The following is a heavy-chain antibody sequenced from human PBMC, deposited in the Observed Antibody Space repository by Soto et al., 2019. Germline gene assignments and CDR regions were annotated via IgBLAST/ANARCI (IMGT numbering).Heavy chain of an antibody. Sequence: PGGSLRLSCAASGFTFSGYAMHWVRQAPGKGLEWVAVISYDGSNKYYADSVKGRFTISRDNSKNTLYLQMNSLRAEDTAVYYCARDRAGMTTVKHYYGMDVWGQGTTVTVSS. CDR1: GFTFSGYA. CDR3: ARDRAGMTTVKHYYGMDV. V-gene: IGHV3-30-3*01. CDR2: ISYDGSNK. D-gene: IGHD4-4*01. J-gene: IGHJ6*02.